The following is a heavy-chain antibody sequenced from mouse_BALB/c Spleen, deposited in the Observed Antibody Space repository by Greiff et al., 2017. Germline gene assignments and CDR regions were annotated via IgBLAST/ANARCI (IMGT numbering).Heavy chain of an antibody. CDR1: GYTFTDYA. D-gene: IGHD1-2*01. CDR2: ISTYYGDA. V-gene: IGHV1S137*01. CDR3: ARSGLRRLPYVYIDV. J-gene: IGHJ1*01. Sequence: VQRVESGAELVRPGVSVKISCKGSGYTFTDYAMHWVKQSHAKSLEWIGVISTYYGDASYNQKFKGKATMTVDKSSSTAYMELARLTSEDSAIYYCARSGLRRLPYVYIDVWGEGTTVTVSS.